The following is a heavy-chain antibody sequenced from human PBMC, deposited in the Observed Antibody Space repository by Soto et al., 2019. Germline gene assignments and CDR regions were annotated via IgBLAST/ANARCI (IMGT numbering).Heavy chain of an antibody. Sequence: GSLRLSCAASGFTFSSYWMSWVRQAPGKGLEWVANIKQDGSEKYYVDSVKGRFTISRDNAKNPLYLQMNSLRAEDTAVYYCARAFYGVVVVAATANFDYWGQGTLVTVSS. CDR2: IKQDGSEK. D-gene: IGHD2-15*01. CDR1: GFTFSSYW. V-gene: IGHV3-7*01. J-gene: IGHJ4*02. CDR3: ARAFYGVVVVAATANFDY.